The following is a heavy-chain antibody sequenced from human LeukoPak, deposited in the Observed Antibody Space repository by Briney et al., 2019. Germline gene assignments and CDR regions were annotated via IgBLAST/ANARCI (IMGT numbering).Heavy chain of an antibody. CDR3: TRDRSGKYSFGYDY. J-gene: IGHJ4*02. CDR2: ISSSSSTI. CDR1: GFTLSSYS. Sequence: GGSLRLSCAPSGFTLSSYSMNGVRQAPGKGLGGVSYISSSSSTIYYADSVKGRFTISRDNAKNSLHLQMNSLRAEDTAVYYCTRDRSGKYSFGYDYWGQGTLVTVSS. V-gene: IGHV3-48*04. D-gene: IGHD5-18*01.